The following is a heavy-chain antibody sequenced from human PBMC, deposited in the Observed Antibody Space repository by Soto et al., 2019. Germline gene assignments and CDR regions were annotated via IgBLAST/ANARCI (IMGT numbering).Heavy chain of an antibody. J-gene: IGHJ6*02. CDR2: INHSGST. Sequence: SETLSLTCAVYGGSFSGYYWSWIRQPPGKGLEWIGEINHSGSTNYNPSLKSRVTISVDTSENQFSLKLSSVTAADTAVYYCARGVKVRRTGRYCSSTSCYTSGYYGMDVWGQGTTVTSP. CDR1: GGSFSGYY. CDR3: ARGVKVRRTGRYCSSTSCYTSGYYGMDV. D-gene: IGHD2-2*02. V-gene: IGHV4-34*01.